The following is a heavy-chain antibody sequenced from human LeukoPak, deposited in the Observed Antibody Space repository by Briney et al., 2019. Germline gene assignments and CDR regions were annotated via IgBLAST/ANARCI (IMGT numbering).Heavy chain of an antibody. CDR2: ISAYNGAT. CDR3: ARTNMVFGVNIEQNWFDP. D-gene: IGHD3-3*01. CDR1: SYTFTSHG. J-gene: IGHJ5*02. V-gene: IGHV1-18*01. Sequence: ASVKVSCKASSYTFTSHGISWVRQAPGQGLVWMGWISAYNGATTYPQTFQGRVTLTTDTSTSTVYMEMRSLRSDDTAIYYCARTNMVFGVNIEQNWFDPWGQGTLVTVSS.